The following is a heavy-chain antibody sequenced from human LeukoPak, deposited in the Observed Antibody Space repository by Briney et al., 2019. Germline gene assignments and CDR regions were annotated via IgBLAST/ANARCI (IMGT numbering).Heavy chain of an antibody. CDR3: ARDRRDGYNYRPDAFDI. Sequence: SVKVSCKASGGTFSSYAISWVRQAPGQGLEWMGGIIPIFGTANYAQKFQGRVTITTDESTSTAYMELSSLRSEDTAAYYCARDRRDGYNYRPDAFDIWGQGTMVTVSS. CDR2: IIPIFGTA. V-gene: IGHV1-69*05. J-gene: IGHJ3*02. CDR1: GGTFSSYA. D-gene: IGHD5-24*01.